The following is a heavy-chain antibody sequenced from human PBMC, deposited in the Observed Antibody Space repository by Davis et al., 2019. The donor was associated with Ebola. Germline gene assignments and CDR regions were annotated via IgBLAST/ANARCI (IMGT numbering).Heavy chain of an antibody. CDR3: ARVIYGGTVLDP. CDR2: IYYSGST. D-gene: IGHD4-23*01. CDR1: GGSVSSGGGYA. J-gene: IGHJ5*02. V-gene: IGHV4-30-4*07. Sequence: MPSETLFLTCAVSGGSVSSGGGYAWSWLRQPPGKGLEWIGYIYYSGSTYYNPSLKSRVIISLDTSQNQFSLNLSSVTAADTAVYYCARVIYGGTVLDPWGQGTLVTVSS.